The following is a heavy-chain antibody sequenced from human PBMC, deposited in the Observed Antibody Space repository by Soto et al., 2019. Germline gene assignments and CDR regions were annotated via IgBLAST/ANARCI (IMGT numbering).Heavy chain of an antibody. CDR3: ARDERDSCSGGDCFYFDS. J-gene: IGHJ4*02. Sequence: QVQLVQSGGEVKKPGASVKVSCKASGYTFNNYGISWVRQAPGQGLERLGWISTYNTNTNSAPRLQGRLTMTTDTSTSTADMELRSLTSDDTAVYFCARDERDSCSGGDCFYFDSWGQGTLVTVSS. V-gene: IGHV1-18*04. CDR2: ISTYNTNT. CDR1: GYTFNNYG. D-gene: IGHD2-21*02.